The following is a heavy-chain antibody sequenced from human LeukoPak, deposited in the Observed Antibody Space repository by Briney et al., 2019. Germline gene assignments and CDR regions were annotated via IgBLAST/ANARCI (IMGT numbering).Heavy chain of an antibody. D-gene: IGHD5-24*01. CDR2: IYGGGNI. V-gene: IGHV3-53*01. CDR1: GFTVRSNY. J-gene: IGHJ4*02. Sequence: GGSLRLSCTASGFTVRSNYMNWVHQAPGKGLGWVSVIYGGGNIYYADSVKGRFTISRDNSKNTLYLQMNSLRAEDTAVYYCARGAGYNYPYYFDYWGQGTLVTVSS. CDR3: ARGAGYNYPYYFDY.